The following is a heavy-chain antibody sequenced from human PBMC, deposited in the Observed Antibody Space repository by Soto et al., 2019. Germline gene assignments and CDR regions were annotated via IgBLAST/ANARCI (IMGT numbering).Heavy chain of an antibody. CDR1: GGSISSYY. J-gene: IGHJ5*02. Sequence: SETLSLTCTVSGGSISSYYWSWIRQPPGKGLEWIGYIYYSGSTNYNPSLKSRVTISVDTSKNQFSLKLSSVTAADTAVYYCARRGDTAMRLWFDPWGQGTLVTVSS. D-gene: IGHD5-18*01. CDR2: IYYSGST. V-gene: IGHV4-59*01. CDR3: ARRGDTAMRLWFDP.